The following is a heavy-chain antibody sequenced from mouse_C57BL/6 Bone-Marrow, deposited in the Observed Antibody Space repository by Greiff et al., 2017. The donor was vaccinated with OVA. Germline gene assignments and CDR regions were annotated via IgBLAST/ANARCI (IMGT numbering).Heavy chain of an antibody. CDR2: IDPSDSYT. CDR3: ARSKGTAWFAY. D-gene: IGHD3-3*01. V-gene: IGHV1-69*01. Sequence: QVQLQQPGAELVMPGASVKLSCKASGYTFTSYWMHWVKQRPGQGLEWIGEIDPSDSYTNYNQKFKGKSTLTVDKSSSTAYMQLSSLTSEDSAVYYCARSKGTAWFAYWGQGTLVTVSA. CDR1: GYTFTSYW. J-gene: IGHJ3*01.